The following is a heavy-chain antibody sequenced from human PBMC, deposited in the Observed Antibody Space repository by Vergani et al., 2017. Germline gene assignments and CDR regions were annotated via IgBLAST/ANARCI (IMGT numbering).Heavy chain of an antibody. CDR2: IKSKTDGGTK. CDR1: GFTFSNTW. V-gene: IGHV3-15*01. Sequence: QLVESGGGWVQPGGSLRLSCAASGFTFSNTWMSWVRQAPGKGLEWVGRIKSKTDGGTKDYAAPVRGRFTISRDDSKNALYLQMNSLQIDDTAVYYCATGTGRSDFDYWGRGTLVTVSS. D-gene: IGHD1-14*01. CDR3: ATGTGRSDFDY. J-gene: IGHJ4*02.